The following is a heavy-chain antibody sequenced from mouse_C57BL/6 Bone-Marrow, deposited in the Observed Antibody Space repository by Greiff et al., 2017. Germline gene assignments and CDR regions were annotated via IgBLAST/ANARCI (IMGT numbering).Heavy chain of an antibody. J-gene: IGHJ3*01. Sequence: QVQLQQSGAELAKPGASVKMSCKASGYTFTSYWMHWVKQRPGQGLEWIGYINPSTGYTESNQKFKDKATLTADKSSSTAYMQLSSLTSEDSAVYYCASVNAWFAYWGQGTLVTVSA. CDR1: GYTFTSYW. V-gene: IGHV1-7*01. CDR3: ASVNAWFAY. CDR2: INPSTGYT.